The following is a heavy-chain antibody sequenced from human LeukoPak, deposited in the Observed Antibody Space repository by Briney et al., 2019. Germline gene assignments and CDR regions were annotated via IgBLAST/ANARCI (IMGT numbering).Heavy chain of an antibody. J-gene: IGHJ4*02. CDR3: ASGPRWLQRQSYFDY. D-gene: IGHD5-24*01. CDR1: GGSFSGYY. CDR2: INHSGST. V-gene: IGHV4-34*01. Sequence: PSETLSLTCAVYGGSFSGYYWSWIPQPPGKGLEWIGEINHSGSTNYNPSLKSRVTISVDTSKNQFSLKLSSVTAADTAVYYCASGPRWLQRQSYFDYWGQGTLVTVSS.